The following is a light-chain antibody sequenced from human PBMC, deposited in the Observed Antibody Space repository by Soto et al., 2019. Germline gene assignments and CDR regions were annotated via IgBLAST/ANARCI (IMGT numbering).Light chain of an antibody. CDR1: QSISSW. CDR3: QQYSDNWT. V-gene: IGKV1-5*03. CDR2: KAS. J-gene: IGKJ1*01. Sequence: DIQMTQSPSTLSASVGDRVIITCRASQSISSWLAWYQQKPGTAPKLLIYKASTLQSGVPSRFSGSGSGTEFTLTISSLQPDASATYYCQQYSDNWTFGQGTKVEIK.